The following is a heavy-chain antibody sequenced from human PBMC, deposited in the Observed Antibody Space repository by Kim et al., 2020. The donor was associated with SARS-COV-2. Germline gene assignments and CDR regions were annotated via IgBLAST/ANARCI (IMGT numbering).Heavy chain of an antibody. CDR3: AKVAVIRWWVYGMDV. D-gene: IGHD2-15*01. J-gene: IGHJ6*02. V-gene: IGHV3-30*18. Sequence: GGSLRLSCAASGFTFSSYGMHWVRQAPGKGLEWVAVISYDGSNKYYADSVKGRFTISRDNSKNTLYLQMNSLRAEDTAVYYCAKVAVIRWWVYGMDVWGQGTTVTVSS. CDR1: GFTFSSYG. CDR2: ISYDGSNK.